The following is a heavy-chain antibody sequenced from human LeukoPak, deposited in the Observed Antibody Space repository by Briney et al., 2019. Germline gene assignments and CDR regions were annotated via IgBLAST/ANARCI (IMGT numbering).Heavy chain of an antibody. Sequence: SVKVTCKASGYTFTSYYMHWVRQAPGQGLEWMGGIIPIFGTANYAQKFQGRVTITADESTSTAYMELSSLRSEDTAVYYCASPGGYYYDSSGYGNYWGQGTLVTVSS. CDR1: GYTFTSYY. J-gene: IGHJ4*02. V-gene: IGHV1-69*13. CDR2: IIPIFGTA. D-gene: IGHD3-22*01. CDR3: ASPGGYYYDSSGYGNY.